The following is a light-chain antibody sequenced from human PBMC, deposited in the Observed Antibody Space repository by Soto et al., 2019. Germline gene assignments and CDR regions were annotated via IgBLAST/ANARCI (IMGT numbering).Light chain of an antibody. CDR2: DVN. CDR3: SSFTSSDALL. CDR1: SSDIATSDY. Sequence: QSALTQPASVSGSPGQSITISCTGTSSDIATSDYVSWFQHHPGEAPKIILYDVNNRPSGVSDRFSGSKSGNTASLTISGLQAEDEADYYCSSFTSSDALLFGGGTKLTAL. J-gene: IGLJ2*01. V-gene: IGLV2-14*03.